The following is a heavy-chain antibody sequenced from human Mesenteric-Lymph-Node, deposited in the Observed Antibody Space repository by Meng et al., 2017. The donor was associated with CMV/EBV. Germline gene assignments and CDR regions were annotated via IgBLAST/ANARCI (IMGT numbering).Heavy chain of an antibody. V-gene: IGHV5-51*01. D-gene: IGHD6-6*01. CDR1: GYSFTNYW. J-gene: IGHJ6*02. CDR3: ARLTGSSSLYYYYFFAMDV. CDR2: IHPGDSDT. Sequence: KVSCKGSGYSFTNYWIGWVRQMSGKGLEWVGIIHPGDSDTRYSPSFQGQVTISADKSISTAYLQWSSLKASDTAMYYCARLTGSSSLYYYYFFAMDVWGQGTTVTVSS.